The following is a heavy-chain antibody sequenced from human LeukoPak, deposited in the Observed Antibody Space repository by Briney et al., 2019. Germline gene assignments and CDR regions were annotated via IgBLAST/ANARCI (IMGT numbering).Heavy chain of an antibody. D-gene: IGHD3-16*01. Sequence: SETLSLTWTVSGGSISGHYWTWIRQPPGKGLEWIGQIHYSGRPDHNPSLKSRVTISVDTSKNQLSLKVTSVTGADTAVYYCARFGVDYDMDVWGQGTTVTVSS. CDR3: ARFGVDYDMDV. CDR2: IHYSGRP. CDR1: GGSISGHY. V-gene: IGHV4-59*11. J-gene: IGHJ6*02.